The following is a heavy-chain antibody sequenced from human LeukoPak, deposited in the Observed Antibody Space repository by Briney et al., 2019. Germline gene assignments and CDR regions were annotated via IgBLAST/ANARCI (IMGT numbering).Heavy chain of an antibody. D-gene: IGHD3-10*01. J-gene: IGHJ4*02. V-gene: IGHV4-59*01. CDR1: NGSISNYY. Sequence: PSETLSLTCIVLNGSISNYYWTWIRQPPGKGLEWIGYISHSGSSNYDPSLKGRVTISVDKSRNQFSLKLTSVSAADTAVYYCARDPYYYGSGSRSLWGQGTLVTVSS. CDR2: ISHSGSS. CDR3: ARDPYYYGSGSRSL.